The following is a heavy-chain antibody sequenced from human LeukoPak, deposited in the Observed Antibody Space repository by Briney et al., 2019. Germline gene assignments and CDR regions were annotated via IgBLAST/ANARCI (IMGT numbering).Heavy chain of an antibody. J-gene: IGHJ6*03. CDR2: IRYDGSNK. CDR1: GFTFSTYG. CDR3: AKEGPGHQLIYHYYMDV. Sequence: PGGSLRLSCAASGFTFSTYGMHWVRQAPGKGLEWVAFIRYDGSNKYWADSVKGRFTISRDNSKNTLYLQMNSLRPEDTAVYYCAKEGPGHQLIYHYYMDVWGKGTTVIISS. D-gene: IGHD3-16*01. V-gene: IGHV3-30*02.